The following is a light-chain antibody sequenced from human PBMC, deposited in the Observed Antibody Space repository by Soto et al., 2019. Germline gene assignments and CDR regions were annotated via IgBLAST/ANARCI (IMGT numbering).Light chain of an antibody. CDR3: LQDYNYPRT. CDR1: QSISNW. CDR2: AAS. V-gene: IGKV1-6*01. J-gene: IGKJ1*01. Sequence: IHMTQSPSTVPASVGDRVTITCRASQSISNWLAWYQQKPGKAPNLLIYAASTLQSGVPSRFSGSGSGTDFTLTISCLQSEDFATYYCLQDYNYPRTFGQGTKVDIK.